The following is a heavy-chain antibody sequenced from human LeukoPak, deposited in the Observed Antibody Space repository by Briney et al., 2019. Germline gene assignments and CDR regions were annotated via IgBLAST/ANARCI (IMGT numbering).Heavy chain of an antibody. CDR1: GGSISTYY. J-gene: IGHJ3*02. CDR2: IYYSGST. V-gene: IGHV4-59*01. CDR3: ARDLGLRYDGNADAFDI. D-gene: IGHD4-23*01. Sequence: SETLSLTCTVSGGSISTYYWSWIRQPPGKGLEWIGCIYYSGSTIYNPSLKSRVTISVDKSKNQFSLKLSSVTAADTAVYYCARDLGLRYDGNADAFDIWGQGTMVTVSS.